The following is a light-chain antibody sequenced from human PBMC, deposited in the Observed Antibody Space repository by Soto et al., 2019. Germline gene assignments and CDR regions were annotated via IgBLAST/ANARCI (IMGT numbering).Light chain of an antibody. CDR2: GAY. J-gene: IGKJ1*01. CDR1: QSVSNN. V-gene: IGKV3-15*01. Sequence: EIVMTQSPATLSVSPGERATLSCRVSQSVSNNLAWYQQKPGQAPSLLIYGAYTRATGIPARFTGSRSGTEFTLTISSLQSEDFADYYCQQYNNWPLWTFGQGTKVEIK. CDR3: QQYNNWPLWT.